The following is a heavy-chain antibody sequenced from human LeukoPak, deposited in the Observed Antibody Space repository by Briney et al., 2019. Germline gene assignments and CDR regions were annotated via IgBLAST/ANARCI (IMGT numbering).Heavy chain of an antibody. D-gene: IGHD1-26*01. J-gene: IGHJ4*02. Sequence: GGSLRLSCAASEFTFTSYSMSWVRQAPGKGLEWASVISANGGDTFYADSVKGRFTISRDNYKNTLYLQMNSLRVEDTAVYYCAKGRTLVGGSTRSYDYWGQGTLVTVSS. CDR2: ISANGGDT. V-gene: IGHV3-23*01. CDR1: EFTFTSYS. CDR3: AKGRTLVGGSTRSYDY.